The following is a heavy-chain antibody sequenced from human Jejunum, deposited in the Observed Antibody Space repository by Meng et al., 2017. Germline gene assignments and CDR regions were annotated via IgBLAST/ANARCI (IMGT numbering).Heavy chain of an antibody. CDR3: AIPVVWLVPGVITVGYYGMPV. Sequence: GGSLRLSCAASGFTFTNYAMKWVRQAPGKGLEWVSAIRGGYGYGHSTYYADSVKGRFTIYRDNSKNTLFLQMNNLRAEDTDVYYCAIPVVWLVPGVITVGYYGMPVWGPGTTVTVSS. V-gene: IGHV3-23*01. CDR2: IRGGYGYGHST. CDR1: GFTFTNYA. J-gene: IGHJ6*02. D-gene: IGHD5-18*01.